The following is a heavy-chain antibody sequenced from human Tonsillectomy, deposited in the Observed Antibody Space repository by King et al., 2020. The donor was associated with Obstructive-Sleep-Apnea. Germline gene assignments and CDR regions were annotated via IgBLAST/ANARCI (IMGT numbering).Heavy chain of an antibody. V-gene: IGHV1-2*02. Sequence: VQLVQSGAEVKKPGASVKVSCKASGYSFTGYYVNWVRQAPGRGLEWMGWINPYSGGTHYAQKFQGRVTMTRDTSISTAYMELSRLGSDDIAMYYCASWGSTAVAGVGTPVDYWGQGTLVTVSS. CDR1: GYSFTGYY. CDR3: ASWGSTAVAGVGTPVDY. J-gene: IGHJ4*02. D-gene: IGHD6-19*01. CDR2: INPYSGGT.